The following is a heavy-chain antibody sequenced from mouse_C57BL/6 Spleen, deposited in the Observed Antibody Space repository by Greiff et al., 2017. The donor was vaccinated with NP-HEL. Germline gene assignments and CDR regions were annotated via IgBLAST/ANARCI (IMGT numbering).Heavy chain of an antibody. CDR2: ISAGGSYT. J-gene: IGHJ1*03. CDR3: ARARVYSSPPLWYFDV. D-gene: IGHD1-1*01. Sequence: DVKLVESGGGLAKPGGSLKLSCAASGFTFSSYAMSWVRQTPEQRLEWVATISAGGSYTYYPDNVKGRSTITRDKAKNTPYMQLSHLKSEDTAVDYCARARVYSSPPLWYFDVWGTGTTVTVSS. V-gene: IGHV5-4*03. CDR1: GFTFSSYA.